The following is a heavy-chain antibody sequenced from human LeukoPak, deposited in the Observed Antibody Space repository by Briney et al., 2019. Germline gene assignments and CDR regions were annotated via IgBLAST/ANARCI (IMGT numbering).Heavy chain of an antibody. CDR2: MSWNSGSI. CDR1: GFTFDDYA. CDR3: AKERGSAAGRYYFDY. V-gene: IGHV3-9*01. D-gene: IGHD6-13*01. Sequence: PGRSLRLSCAVSGFTFDDYAMHWVRQAPGKGLEWVSGMSWNSGSIGYADSVKGRFTISRDNAKNFLYLQMNSLRAEDTALYYCAKERGSAAGRYYFDYWGQGTLVTVSS. J-gene: IGHJ4*02.